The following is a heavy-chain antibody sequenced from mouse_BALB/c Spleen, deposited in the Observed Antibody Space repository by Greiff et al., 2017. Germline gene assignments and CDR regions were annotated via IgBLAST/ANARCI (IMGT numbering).Heavy chain of an antibody. CDR3: ARYGNYPYWYFDV. J-gene: IGHJ1*01. D-gene: IGHD2-1*01. V-gene: IGHV3-8*02. CDR1: GDSITSGY. Sequence: EVQRVESGPSLVKPSQTLSLTCSVTGDSITSGYWNWIRKFPGNKLEYMGYISYSGSTYYNPSLKSRISITRDTSKNQYYLQLNSVTTEDTATYYCARYGNYPYWYFDVWGAGTTVTVSS. CDR2: ISYSGST.